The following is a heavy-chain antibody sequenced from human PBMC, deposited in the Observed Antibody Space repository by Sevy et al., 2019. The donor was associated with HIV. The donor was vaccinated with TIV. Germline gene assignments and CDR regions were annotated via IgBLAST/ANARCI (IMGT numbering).Heavy chain of an antibody. Sequence: GGSLRLSCAASGFTFSDYWMHWVRQAPGQGLVWVSRISGEGSSTSYADSVKGRFTISRDNAKNTLYLKMNSLRAEDTAVYYCAKRRVQSGLSGGGANYGWDVCGQGTTVTVSS. CDR1: GFTFSDYW. D-gene: IGHD2-8*02. J-gene: IGHJ6*02. CDR3: AKRRVQSGLSGGGANYGWDV. V-gene: IGHV3-74*01. CDR2: ISGEGSST.